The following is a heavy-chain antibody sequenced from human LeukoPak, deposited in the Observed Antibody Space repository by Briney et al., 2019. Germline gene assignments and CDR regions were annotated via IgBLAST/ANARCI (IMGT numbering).Heavy chain of an antibody. CDR3: AKARRSMVVTPWDY. CDR1: GFTFSSYA. D-gene: IGHD4-23*01. Sequence: PGGSLRLSCAASGFTFSSYAMSWVRQAPGKGLEWVSAISGSGGSTYYADSVKGRFTISRDNSKNTPCLQMNSLRAEDTAVYYCAKARRSMVVTPWDYWGQGTLVTASS. V-gene: IGHV3-23*01. J-gene: IGHJ4*02. CDR2: ISGSGGST.